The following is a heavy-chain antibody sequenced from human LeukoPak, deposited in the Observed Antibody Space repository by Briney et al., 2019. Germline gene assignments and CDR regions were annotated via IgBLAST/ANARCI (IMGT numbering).Heavy chain of an antibody. CDR3: ARSSIYYAGYYYYMDV. CDR1: GGSISSSSYY. J-gene: IGHJ6*03. Sequence: KPSETLSLTCTVSGGSISSSSYYWGWIRQPPGTGLEWIGRIYYSGSTYYNPSLKSRVTISVDTSKNQFSLKLSSVTAADTALYYCARSSIYYAGYYYYMDVWGKGTTVTVSS. CDR2: IYYSGST. V-gene: IGHV4-39*01. D-gene: IGHD3-16*02.